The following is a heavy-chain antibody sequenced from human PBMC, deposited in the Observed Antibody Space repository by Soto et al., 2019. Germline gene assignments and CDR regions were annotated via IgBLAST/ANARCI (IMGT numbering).Heavy chain of an antibody. V-gene: IGHV3-23*01. CDR3: AKVHCPLCHIAARPLGYYYYGMDV. CDR1: GFTFSSYA. Sequence: GGSLRLSCAASGFTFSSYAMSWVRQAPGKGLEWVSAISGSGGSTYYADSVKGRFTISRDNSKNTLYLQMNSLRAEDTAVYYCAKVHCPLCHIAARPLGYYYYGMDVWGQGTTVTVSS. D-gene: IGHD6-6*01. CDR2: ISGSGGST. J-gene: IGHJ6*02.